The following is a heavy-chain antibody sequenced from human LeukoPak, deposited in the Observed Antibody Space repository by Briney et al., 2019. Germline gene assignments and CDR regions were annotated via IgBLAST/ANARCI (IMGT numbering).Heavy chain of an antibody. D-gene: IGHD3-3*01. J-gene: IGHJ6*02. CDR2: ISYDGSNK. CDR3: AQDRSYPYYDFWSGYYYYGMDV. Sequence: GRSLRLSCAASRFTFSSYCMHWVRQAPGKGLEWVAVISYDGSNKYYADSVKGRFTISRDNSKNTLYLQMNSLRAEDTAVYYCAQDRSYPYYDFWSGYYYYGMDVWGQGTTVTVSS. V-gene: IGHV3-30*18. CDR1: RFTFSSYC.